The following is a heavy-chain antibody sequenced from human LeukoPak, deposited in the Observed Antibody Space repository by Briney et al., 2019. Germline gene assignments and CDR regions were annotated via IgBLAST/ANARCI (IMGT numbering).Heavy chain of an antibody. J-gene: IGHJ6*03. Sequence: GGSLRLSCAASGFAFSSYAISWVRQAPGKGLEWVSAISGSGGSTYYADSVKGRFTISRDNSKNTLYLQMNSLRAEDTAVYYCAKAGRGMAAAGTYYYYYYMDVWGKGTTVTVSS. CDR3: AKAGRGMAAAGTYYYYYYMDV. CDR1: GFAFSSYA. D-gene: IGHD6-13*01. V-gene: IGHV3-23*01. CDR2: ISGSGGST.